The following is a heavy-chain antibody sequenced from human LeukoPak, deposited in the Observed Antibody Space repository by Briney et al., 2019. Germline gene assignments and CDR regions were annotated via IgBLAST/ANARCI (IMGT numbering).Heavy chain of an antibody. CDR1: GLTFSSYA. CDR2: ISGSGGST. J-gene: IGHJ4*02. CDR3: AKEKYCSSTSCPRVPDY. D-gene: IGHD2-2*01. Sequence: PGGSLRLSCAASGLTFSSYAMSWVRQAPGKGLEWVSAISGSGGSTYYADSVKGRFTISRDNSKNTLYLQMNSLRAEDTAVYYCAKEKYCSSTSCPRVPDYWGQGTLVTVSS. V-gene: IGHV3-23*01.